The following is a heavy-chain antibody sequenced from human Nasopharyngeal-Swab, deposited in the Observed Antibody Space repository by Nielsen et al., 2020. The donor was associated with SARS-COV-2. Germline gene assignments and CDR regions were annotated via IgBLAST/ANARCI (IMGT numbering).Heavy chain of an antibody. J-gene: IGHJ6*03. Sequence: GESLKISCAASGFTFSSYGMHWVRQAPGKGLEWVAFIRYDGSNKYYADSVKGRFTISRDNSKNTLYLQMTSLRAEDTAVYYCAKGVGSRDGYFGLGYYYMDVWGKGTTVTVSS. V-gene: IGHV3-30*02. D-gene: IGHD5-24*01. CDR2: IRYDGSNK. CDR1: GFTFSSYG. CDR3: AKGVGSRDGYFGLGYYYMDV.